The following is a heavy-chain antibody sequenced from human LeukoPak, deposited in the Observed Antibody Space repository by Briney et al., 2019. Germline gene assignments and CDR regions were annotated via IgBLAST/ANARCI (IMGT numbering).Heavy chain of an antibody. CDR2: IYTSGST. V-gene: IGHV4-59*10. D-gene: IGHD3-3*01. CDR3: ARGDSDFWSGYQFDY. CDR1: GGSFSGYY. J-gene: IGHJ4*02. Sequence: TSETLSLTCAVYGGSFSGYYWSWIRQPAGKGLEWIGRIYTSGSTNYNPSLKSRVTMSVDTSKNQFSLKLSSVTAADTAVYYCARGDSDFWSGYQFDYWGQGTLVTVSS.